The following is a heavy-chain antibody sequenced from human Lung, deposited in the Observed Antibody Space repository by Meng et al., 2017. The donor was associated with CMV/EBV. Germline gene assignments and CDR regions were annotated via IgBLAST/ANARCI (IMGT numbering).Heavy chain of an antibody. CDR2: ISYAGRNE. Sequence: FSGYGMLWVRQATGEGLEWVAVISYAGRNEYYADSVKGRFTISRDNSKNTLYLQMNSLRGEDTAVYYCAKDSATGEDYFYSGMDVWGQGTTVTVSS. V-gene: IGHV3-30*18. D-gene: IGHD1-14*01. CDR1: FSGYG. CDR3: AKDSATGEDYFYSGMDV. J-gene: IGHJ6*02.